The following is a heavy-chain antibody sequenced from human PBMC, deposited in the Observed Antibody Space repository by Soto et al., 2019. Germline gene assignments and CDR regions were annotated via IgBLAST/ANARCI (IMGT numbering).Heavy chain of an antibody. D-gene: IGHD2-2*01. CDR2: ISGGGDRT. CDR1: GFTFINYA. CDR3: ARKVLGSTSRPDWWYFDL. V-gene: IGHV3-23*01. J-gene: IGHJ2*01. Sequence: EVQLLESGGDLVQPGGSQRLSCVGSGFTFINYAMNWVRQTPGKGLEWVSTISGGGDRTFDADTVKGRFTISRDNSKNTVNLQMNSLRADDTAVYYCARKVLGSTSRPDWWYFDLWGRGTLVTVSS.